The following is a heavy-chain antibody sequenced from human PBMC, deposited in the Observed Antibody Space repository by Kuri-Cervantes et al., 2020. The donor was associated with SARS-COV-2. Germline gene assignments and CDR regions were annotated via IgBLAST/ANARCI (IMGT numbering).Heavy chain of an antibody. Sequence: ASVKVSCKASGYTFNNYDINWVRQATGQGLEWMGWMNPNSGNTGYPQKFQGRVTMTRNTSINTAYMELSSLRSEDTAVYYCARAIGGRRFLEWLSKHHYYYYYMDVWGKGTTVTVSS. D-gene: IGHD3-3*01. V-gene: IGHV1-8*01. CDR3: ARAIGGRRFLEWLSKHHYYYYYMDV. CDR2: MNPNSGNT. CDR1: GYTFNNYD. J-gene: IGHJ6*03.